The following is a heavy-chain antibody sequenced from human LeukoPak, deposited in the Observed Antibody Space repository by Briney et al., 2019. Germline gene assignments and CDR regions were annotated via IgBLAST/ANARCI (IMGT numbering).Heavy chain of an antibody. CDR1: GYTFTGYY. Sequence: ASVKVSCKASGYTFTGYYMHWVRQAPGQGLEWMGWMNPNSGNTGYAQKFQGRVTITRNTSISTAYMELSSLRSEDTAVYYCARGRWPPLDYWGQGTLVTVSS. J-gene: IGHJ4*02. CDR3: ARGRWPPLDY. D-gene: IGHD1-14*01. V-gene: IGHV1-8*03. CDR2: MNPNSGNT.